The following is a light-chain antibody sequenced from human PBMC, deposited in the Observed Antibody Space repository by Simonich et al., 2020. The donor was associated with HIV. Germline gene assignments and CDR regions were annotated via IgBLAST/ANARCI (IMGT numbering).Light chain of an antibody. Sequence: EIVMTQSPATLSVFPGDRATLSCRASQSVSSNLAWYQQKPGQAPRLLIYGASTRATGIPARFSGSGSGTEFTLTISSMQSEDFAVYYCHQYNNWPPWTFGQGTKVEIK. CDR2: GAS. J-gene: IGKJ1*01. CDR3: HQYNNWPPWT. V-gene: IGKV3-15*01. CDR1: QSVSSN.